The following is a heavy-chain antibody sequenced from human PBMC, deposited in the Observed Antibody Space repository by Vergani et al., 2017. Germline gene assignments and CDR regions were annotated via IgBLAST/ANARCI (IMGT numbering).Heavy chain of an antibody. D-gene: IGHD6-19*01. V-gene: IGHV1-18*01. J-gene: IGHJ6*02. CDR2: ISAYNGNT. CDR1: GYTFTSYG. CDR3: ARWRIAVAGFRGDYYYGMDV. Sequence: QVQLVQSGAEVKKPGASVKVPCKASGYTFTSYGISWVRQAPGQGLEWMGWISAYNGNTNYAQKLQGRVTMTTDTSTSTAYMELRSLRSDDTAVYYCARWRIAVAGFRGDYYYGMDVWGQGTTVTVSS.